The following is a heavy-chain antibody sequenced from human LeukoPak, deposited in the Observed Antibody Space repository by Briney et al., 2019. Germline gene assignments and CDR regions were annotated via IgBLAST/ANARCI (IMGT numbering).Heavy chain of an antibody. D-gene: IGHD2-2*02. Sequence: GGSLRLSCAASGFTFSSYGMHWVRQAPGKGLEWVAVISYDGSNKYYADSVKGRFTISRDNSKNTLYLQMNSLRAEDTAVYYCAKEVGSYLYYFDYWGQGTLVTVSS. CDR2: ISYDGSNK. CDR3: AKEVGSYLYYFDY. J-gene: IGHJ4*02. CDR1: GFTFSSYG. V-gene: IGHV3-30*18.